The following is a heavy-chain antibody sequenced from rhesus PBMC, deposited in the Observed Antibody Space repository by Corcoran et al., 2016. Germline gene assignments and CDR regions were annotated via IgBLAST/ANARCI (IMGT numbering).Heavy chain of an antibody. CDR1: GFTFSNYY. V-gene: IGHV3-13*01. CDR2: KRTKSTSYTP. CDR3: TKGSSISIDY. Sequence: EVQLVESGGGLVQPGGSLRLSCAASGFTFSNYYMHWVRQAQGKGLEWVGYKRTKSTSYTPEYVAAVKGRFTISRDYSKNTLYLQMSSLKTEDTAVYYCTKGSSISIDYWGQGVLVTVSS. J-gene: IGHJ4*01. D-gene: IGHD6-43*01.